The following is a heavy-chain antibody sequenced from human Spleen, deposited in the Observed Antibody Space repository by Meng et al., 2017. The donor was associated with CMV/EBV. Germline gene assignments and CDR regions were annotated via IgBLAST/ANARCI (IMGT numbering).Heavy chain of an antibody. V-gene: IGHV1-8*01. CDR2: MNPNSGNT. J-gene: IGHJ6*02. CDR1: GYTFTSYD. Sequence: ASVKVSCKASGYTFTSYDINWVRQATGQGLEWMGWMNPNSGNTGYAQKFQGRVTMTRNTSISTAYMELSSLRSDDTAVYYCARTQVAGYYYYGMDVWGQGTTVTVSS. D-gene: IGHD6-19*01. CDR3: ARTQVAGYYYYGMDV.